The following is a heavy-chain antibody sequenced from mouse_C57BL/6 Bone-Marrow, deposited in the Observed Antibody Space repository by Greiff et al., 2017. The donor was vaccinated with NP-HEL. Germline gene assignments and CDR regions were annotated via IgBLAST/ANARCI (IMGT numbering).Heavy chain of an antibody. Sequence: QVQLQQPGAELVRPGSSVKLSCKASGYTFTSYWMHWVKQRPIQGLEWIGNIDPSDSETHYNQKFKDKATLTVDKSSSTAYMQLSSLTSEDSAVYYCARSRMVTPYYYAMDYWGQGTSVTVSS. V-gene: IGHV1-52*01. D-gene: IGHD2-2*01. CDR3: ARSRMVTPYYYAMDY. CDR2: IDPSDSET. CDR1: GYTFTSYW. J-gene: IGHJ4*01.